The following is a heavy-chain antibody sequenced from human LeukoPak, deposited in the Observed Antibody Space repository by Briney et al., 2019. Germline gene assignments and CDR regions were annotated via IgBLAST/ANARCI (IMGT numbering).Heavy chain of an antibody. Sequence: GGSLRLSCAASGFTFSNYELNWVRQAPGKGLEWVSYISHSGRTIYSADFVKGRFTISRDNAKNSLYLQMNSLRAEDTAVYYCARGVGSSWPGWFDPWGQGTLVTVSS. CDR1: GFTFSNYE. J-gene: IGHJ5*02. CDR3: ARGVGSSWPGWFDP. V-gene: IGHV3-48*03. D-gene: IGHD6-13*01. CDR2: ISHSGRTI.